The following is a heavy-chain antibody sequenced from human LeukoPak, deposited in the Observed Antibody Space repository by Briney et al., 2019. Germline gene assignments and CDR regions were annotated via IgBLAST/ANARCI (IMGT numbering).Heavy chain of an antibody. D-gene: IGHD2-2*01. Sequence: GGTLRLSCAASGFTFSSYSMNWVRQAPGKGLEWVSYISSSSSTIYYADSVKGRFTISRDNAKNSLYLQMNSVRAEDTAVYYCAIVPAAPIDAFDYWGQGTLVTVSS. V-gene: IGHV3-48*01. CDR3: AIVPAAPIDAFDY. CDR1: GFTFSSYS. CDR2: ISSSSSTI. J-gene: IGHJ4*02.